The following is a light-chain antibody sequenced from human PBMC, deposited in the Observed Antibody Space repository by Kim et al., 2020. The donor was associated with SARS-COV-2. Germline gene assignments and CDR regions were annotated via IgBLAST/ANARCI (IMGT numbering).Light chain of an antibody. CDR3: QEDKSETGT. V-gene: IGKV1-5*01. CDR1: QSINIW. Sequence: GDRVTITCRASQSINIWLAWYQQQPGKAPNLLIYDASNLETGVPSTFSGSGSGTQFTLTSSSLQPEDFATYYCQEDKSETGTFGQGTKVDIK. J-gene: IGKJ1*01. CDR2: DAS.